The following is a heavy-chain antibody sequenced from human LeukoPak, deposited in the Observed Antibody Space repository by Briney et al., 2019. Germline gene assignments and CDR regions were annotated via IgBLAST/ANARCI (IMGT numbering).Heavy chain of an antibody. Sequence: ASETLSLTCTVSGGSISSYYWSWIRQPPGKGLEWIGYIYYSGSTNYNPSLKSRVTISVDTSKNQFSLKLSSVTAADTAVYYCARGRRPRYFDYWGQGTLVTVSS. CDR1: GGSISSYY. CDR3: ARGRRPRYFDY. J-gene: IGHJ4*02. V-gene: IGHV4-59*01. CDR2: IYYSGST.